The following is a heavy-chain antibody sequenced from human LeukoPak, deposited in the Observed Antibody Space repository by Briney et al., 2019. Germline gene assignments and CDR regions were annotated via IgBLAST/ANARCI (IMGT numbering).Heavy chain of an antibody. CDR3: APDQRAATGDY. CDR1: GFTFSSYC. Sequence: PGGSLRLSCAASGFTFSSYCMHWVRQAPGKGLEWVAVIWCDGSNKYYADSVKGRFTISRDNSKNTLYLQMNSLRAEDTAVYYCAPDQRAATGDYWGEGTLVTVSS. V-gene: IGHV3-33*03. CDR2: IWCDGSNK. D-gene: IGHD2-15*01. J-gene: IGHJ4*02.